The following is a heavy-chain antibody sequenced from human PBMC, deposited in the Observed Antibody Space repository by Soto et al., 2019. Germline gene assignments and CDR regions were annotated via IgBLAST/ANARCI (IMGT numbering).Heavy chain of an antibody. J-gene: IGHJ4*02. CDR2: IYFRGNA. V-gene: IGHV4-39*01. D-gene: IGHD3-9*01. CDR1: DDSINSDKYY. Sequence: QLQLQESGPGLVKPSETLSLTCSVSDDSINSDKYYWGGIRQPPGKGLEWIGSIYFRGNAYYNQSLQTRDARSLDQSKGQFSLTVSSVTAADSAVYFCARLEGLATVSYYFDCWGPGALVTVSS. CDR3: ARLEGLATVSYYFDC.